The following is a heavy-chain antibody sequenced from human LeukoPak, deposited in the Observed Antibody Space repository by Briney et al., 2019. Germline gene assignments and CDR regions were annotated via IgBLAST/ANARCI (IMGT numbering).Heavy chain of an antibody. J-gene: IGHJ4*02. CDR1: GYSVTSYW. Sequence: GESLKISCKGSGYSVTSYWIGWVRQMPGKGLEWVGIIYPGDSDTRYSPSFRGQVTISADKSISTAYLQWSSLKASDTAMYYCARRDYYDSSGEFWGQGTLVTVSS. V-gene: IGHV5-51*01. D-gene: IGHD3-22*01. CDR2: IYPGDSDT. CDR3: ARRDYYDSSGEF.